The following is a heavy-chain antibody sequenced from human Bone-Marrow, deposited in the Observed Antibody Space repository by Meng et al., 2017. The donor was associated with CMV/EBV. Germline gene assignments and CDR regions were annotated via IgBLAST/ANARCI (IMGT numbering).Heavy chain of an antibody. CDR2: ISAYNGHT. V-gene: IGHV1-18*01. CDR1: GYIFGEYD. J-gene: IGHJ5*02. Sequence: ASVKVSCKTSGYIFGEYDINWVRQAPGQGLEWMAWISAYNGHTNYAHKFQGRVTITTDESTSTAYMELSSLRSEDTAVYYCARETGAAGLLDPWGQGTLVTVSS. CDR3: ARETGAAGLLDP. D-gene: IGHD6-13*01.